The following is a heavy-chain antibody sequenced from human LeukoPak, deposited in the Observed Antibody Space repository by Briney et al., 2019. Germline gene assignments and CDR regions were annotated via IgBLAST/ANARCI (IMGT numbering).Heavy chain of an antibody. J-gene: IGHJ4*02. CDR3: ARTYYYDSSGYWRHYFDY. Sequence: ASVKVSCKASGYTFTSYGISWVRQAPGQGLEWMGWISAYNGNTNYAQKLQGRVTMTTDTSTSTAYMELRSLRSGDTAVYYCARTYYYDSSGYWRHYFDYWGQGTLVTVSS. CDR2: ISAYNGNT. V-gene: IGHV1-18*01. CDR1: GYTFTSYG. D-gene: IGHD3-22*01.